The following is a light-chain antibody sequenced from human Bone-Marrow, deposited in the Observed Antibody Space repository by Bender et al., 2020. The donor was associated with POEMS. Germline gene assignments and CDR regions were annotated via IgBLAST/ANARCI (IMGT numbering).Light chain of an antibody. V-gene: IGLV2-14*01. CDR3: CSYAGGYTYV. CDR2: DVS. CDR1: SSDVGYYNY. J-gene: IGLJ1*01. Sequence: QSALTQPASVSGSPGQSISISCTGTSSDVGYYNYVSWYQQHPGKAPKLLIYDVSDRPSGVSNRFSGSKSGNTASLTVSGLQADDEADYYCCSYAGGYTYVFGPGTTVTVL.